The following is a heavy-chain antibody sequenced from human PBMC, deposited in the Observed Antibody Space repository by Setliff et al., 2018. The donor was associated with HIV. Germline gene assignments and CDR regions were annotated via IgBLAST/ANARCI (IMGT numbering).Heavy chain of an antibody. CDR3: ARVYGRGYFDTSGYFDY. V-gene: IGHV3-23*01. CDR2: ISSSGGST. J-gene: IGHJ4*02. Sequence: GGSLRLSCAASGFTFSNYAMRWVRQAPGKGLDWVSAISSSGGSTYYAGSWKGRFTISRDNAKNSLYLQMTSLRAEDTAVYYCARVYGRGYFDTSGYFDYWGQGTPVTVSS. D-gene: IGHD3-22*01. CDR1: GFTFSNYA.